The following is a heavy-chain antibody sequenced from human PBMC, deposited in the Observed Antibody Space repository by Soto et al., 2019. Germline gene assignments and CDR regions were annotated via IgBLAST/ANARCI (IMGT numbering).Heavy chain of an antibody. CDR2: IYPGDSDT. J-gene: IGHJ3*02. CDR3: ARPGVIITGDDAFDI. Sequence: GESLKISCKGSVYSFTSYWIGWVRQMPGKGLEWMGIIYPGDSDTRYSPSFQGQVTISADKSISTAYLQWSSLKASDTAMYYCARPGVIITGDDAFDIWGQGTMVTVS. D-gene: IGHD3-10*01. V-gene: IGHV5-51*01. CDR1: VYSFTSYW.